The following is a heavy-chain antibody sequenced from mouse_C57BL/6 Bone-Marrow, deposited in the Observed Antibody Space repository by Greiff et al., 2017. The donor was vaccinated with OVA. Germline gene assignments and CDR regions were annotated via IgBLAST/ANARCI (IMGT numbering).Heavy chain of an antibody. D-gene: IGHD1-1*01. J-gene: IGHJ1*03. Sequence: EVKVVESGGGLVQPGGSLSLSCAASGFTFTDYYMSWVRQPPGKALEWLGFIRNKANGYTTEYSASVKGRFTISRDNSQSILYLQMNALRAEDSATYYGARYRHYGSSPWYFDVWGTGTTVTVSS. CDR1: GFTFTDYY. V-gene: IGHV7-3*01. CDR3: ARYRHYGSSPWYFDV. CDR2: IRNKANGYTT.